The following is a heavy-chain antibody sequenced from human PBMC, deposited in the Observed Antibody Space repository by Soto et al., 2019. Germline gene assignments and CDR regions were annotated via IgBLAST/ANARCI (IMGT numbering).Heavy chain of an antibody. CDR3: AREYYGVLTGYYNDY. CDR2: ISSDGTTT. Sequence: EVQLVESGGGLVQSWGSLGLSCVASGFSFRSYWMHWVRQAPGKGLVWVARISSDGTTTTYADSANGRFTVSRDNAANTLYLQMSSLSAEDTAVYYCAREYYGVLTGYYNDYWGQGTLVTVSS. D-gene: IGHD3-9*01. V-gene: IGHV3-74*01. J-gene: IGHJ4*02. CDR1: GFSFRSYW.